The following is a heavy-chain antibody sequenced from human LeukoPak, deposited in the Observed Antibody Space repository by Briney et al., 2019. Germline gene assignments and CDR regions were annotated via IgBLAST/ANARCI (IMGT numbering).Heavy chain of an antibody. D-gene: IGHD2-15*01. V-gene: IGHV1-2*02. Sequence: ASVKVSCKASGYTFTGYYTHWVRQAPGQGLEWMGWINPNSGGTNYAQKFQGRVTMTRDTSISTAYMELSRLRSDDTAVYYCAREYCSGGSCYWAFDYRGQGTLVTVSS. CDR1: GYTFTGYY. J-gene: IGHJ4*02. CDR3: AREYCSGGSCYWAFDY. CDR2: INPNSGGT.